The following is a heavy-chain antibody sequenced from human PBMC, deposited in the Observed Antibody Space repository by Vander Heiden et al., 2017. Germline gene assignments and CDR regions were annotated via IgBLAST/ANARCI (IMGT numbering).Heavy chain of an antibody. CDR3: AKAHYSDDSRGYGHFDY. Sequence: EVQLVESGGGLVQPGRSLRLSCVASGFTFDDYAMYWVRQAPGKGLEWVSSISWNSGAIGYADSVKGRVTISRDNAKNSLYLQMNSLRAEDTALYYCAKAHYSDDSRGYGHFDYWGQGTLVTVSS. V-gene: IGHV3-9*01. CDR1: GFTFDDYA. D-gene: IGHD3-22*01. J-gene: IGHJ4*02. CDR2: ISWNSGAI.